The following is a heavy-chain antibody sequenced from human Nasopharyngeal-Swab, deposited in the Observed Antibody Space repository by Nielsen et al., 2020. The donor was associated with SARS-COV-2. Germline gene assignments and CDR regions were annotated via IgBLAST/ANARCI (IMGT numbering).Heavy chain of an antibody. Sequence: GESLKISCAASGFTFSSYWIHWVRQAPGKGLVWVSRLYTDGITANYADSVKGRFTISRDNANNTVYLQMNSLGAEDTAVYYCTRGCGGNCHGIDYWGRGTLVTVSS. V-gene: IGHV3-74*01. CDR1: GFTFSSYW. CDR3: TRGCGGNCHGIDY. J-gene: IGHJ4*02. CDR2: LYTDGITA. D-gene: IGHD2-21*02.